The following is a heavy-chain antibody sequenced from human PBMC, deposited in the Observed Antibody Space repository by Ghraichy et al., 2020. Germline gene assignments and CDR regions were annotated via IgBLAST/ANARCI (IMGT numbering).Heavy chain of an antibody. Sequence: GGSLRLSCAASGFTFSSYAMTCVRQAPGKGLEWVSAISYSGGSTYYADSVKGRFTISRDNSKNTRYLQMNSLRAEDTAIYYCAKDSSYYGSGSCYNFIDYWGQGTLVTVSS. CDR3: AKDSSYYGSGSCYNFIDY. V-gene: IGHV3-23*01. CDR1: GFTFSSYA. J-gene: IGHJ4*02. D-gene: IGHD3-10*01. CDR2: ISYSGGST.